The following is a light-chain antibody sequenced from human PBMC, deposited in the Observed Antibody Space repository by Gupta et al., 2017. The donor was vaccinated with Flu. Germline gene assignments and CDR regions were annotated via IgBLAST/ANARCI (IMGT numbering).Light chain of an antibody. V-gene: IGKV2-30*01. CDR1: QSLVYSDGNTY. Sequence: DVVMTQSPLSLPVTLGQPASISCRSSQSLVYSDGNTYLNWFQQRPGQSPRRLIYKVSNRASGLPGRFSGSRSGIDFTLKIRRVEAVDVGIYSCMLGTHWRGFTFGPGTKVDIK. CDR2: KVS. J-gene: IGKJ3*01. CDR3: MLGTHWRGFT.